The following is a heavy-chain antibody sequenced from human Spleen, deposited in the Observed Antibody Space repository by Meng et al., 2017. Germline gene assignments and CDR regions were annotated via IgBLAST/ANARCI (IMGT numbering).Heavy chain of an antibody. Sequence: RREEGLSHPSRTLSLPLFLSGGSFGDYCGSWTRQPPGKGREWIGEINQSGSTNSTPSLESRATRSVDTSQTNLSLKLSSVTAADSAVYYCARGPTTMAHDFDYWGREPWSPSPQ. J-gene: IGHJ4*02. CDR3: ARGPTTMAHDFDY. D-gene: IGHD4-11*01. CDR2: INQSGST. V-gene: IGHV4-34*01. CDR1: GGSFGDYC.